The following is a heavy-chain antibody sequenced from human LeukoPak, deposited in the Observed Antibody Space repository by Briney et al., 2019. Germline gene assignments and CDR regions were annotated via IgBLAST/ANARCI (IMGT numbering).Heavy chain of an antibody. CDR3: ATASRGDSSF. Sequence: PSETLSLTCTVSGGSISSYYRSWIRQPPGKGLEWIGYISYSGSTNYNPSLKSRVTMSVDTSKNQFSLKLSSVTAADTAVYYCATASRGDSSFWGQGTLVTVSS. D-gene: IGHD4-17*01. V-gene: IGHV4-59*08. CDR1: GGSISSYY. J-gene: IGHJ4*02. CDR2: ISYSGST.